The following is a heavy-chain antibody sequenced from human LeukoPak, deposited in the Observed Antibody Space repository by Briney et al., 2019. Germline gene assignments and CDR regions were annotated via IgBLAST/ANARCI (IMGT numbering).Heavy chain of an antibody. Sequence: KPSETLSLTCTVSGYSISSGYYWGWIRQPPGKGLEWIGSIYHSGSTYYNPSLKSRVTISVDTSKNQFSLKLSSVTAADTAVYYCARDDYGGYLYAFDIWGQGTMVTVSS. J-gene: IGHJ3*02. CDR2: IYHSGST. D-gene: IGHD4-17*01. V-gene: IGHV4-38-2*02. CDR3: ARDDYGGYLYAFDI. CDR1: GYSISSGYY.